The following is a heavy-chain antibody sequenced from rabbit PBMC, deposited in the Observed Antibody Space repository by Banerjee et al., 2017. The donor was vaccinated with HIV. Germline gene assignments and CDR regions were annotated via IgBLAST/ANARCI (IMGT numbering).Heavy chain of an antibody. Sequence: QEQLVESGGGLVQPEGSLTLTCKASGFDFSSTYYMCWVRQAPGKGLEWIGCISAGSSGTTYYASWAKGRFTISKTSSTTVTLQMTSLTAADTATYFCARDLAGVIGWNFRLWGPGTLVTVS. CDR2: ISAGSSGTT. J-gene: IGHJ4*01. V-gene: IGHV1S45*01. CDR1: GFDFSSTYY. D-gene: IGHD4-1*01. CDR3: ARDLAGVIGWNFRL.